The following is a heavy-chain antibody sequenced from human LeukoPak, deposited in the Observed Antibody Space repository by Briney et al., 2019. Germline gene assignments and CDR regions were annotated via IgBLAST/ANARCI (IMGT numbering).Heavy chain of an antibody. Sequence: GGSLRLSCAASGFTFSSHSMNWVRQAPGKGLEWVSYISSSSGTIYYADSVKGRFTISRDNAKNSLYLQMNSLRAEDTAVYYCARGAYYYEDWGQGTLVTVSS. V-gene: IGHV3-48*01. CDR2: ISSSSGTI. J-gene: IGHJ4*02. D-gene: IGHD3-22*01. CDR1: GFTFSSHS. CDR3: ARGAYYYED.